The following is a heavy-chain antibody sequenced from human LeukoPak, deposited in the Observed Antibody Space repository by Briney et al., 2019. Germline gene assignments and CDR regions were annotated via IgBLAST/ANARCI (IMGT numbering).Heavy chain of an antibody. D-gene: IGHD2-2*01. Sequence: SVKVSCKASGFTFTSSAVQWVRQARGQRLEWIGWIVVGSGNTNYAQKFQERVTITRDMSTSTAYMELSSLRSEDTAVYYCAANPLSPFYQLPPHYWGQGTLVTVSS. CDR1: GFTFTSSA. V-gene: IGHV1-58*01. J-gene: IGHJ4*02. CDR3: AANPLSPFYQLPPHY. CDR2: IVVGSGNT.